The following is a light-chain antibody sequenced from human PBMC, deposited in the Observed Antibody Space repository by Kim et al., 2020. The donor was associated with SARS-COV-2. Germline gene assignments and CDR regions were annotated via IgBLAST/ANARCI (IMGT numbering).Light chain of an antibody. V-gene: IGLV1-44*01. J-gene: IGLJ2*01. CDR2: SNN. CDR3: AAWDDSLNGLV. Sequence: QPVLTQPPSASGTPGQRVTISCSGSSSNIGNNAVNWYQQLPGTAPKLLIYSNNQRPSGVPDRFSGSKSGTSASLAISGLQSEDEADYYCAAWDDSLNGLVFGGGTQLTVL. CDR1: SSNIGNNA.